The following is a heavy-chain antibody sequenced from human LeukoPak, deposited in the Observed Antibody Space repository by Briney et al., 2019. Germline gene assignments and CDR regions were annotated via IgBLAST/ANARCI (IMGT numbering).Heavy chain of an antibody. CDR3: ARHLGYSGYDWYYYYYMDV. CDR1: GGSISSSAYH. J-gene: IGHJ6*03. D-gene: IGHD5-12*01. CDR2: IHIGGST. V-gene: IGHV4-39*01. Sequence: SETLSLTCTVSGGSISSSAYHWGWIRQPPGKGLEWIGSIHIGGSTYYNPSFKSRVTISVDTSKNQFSLKLRSVTAADTAVYYCARHLGYSGYDWYYYYYMDVWGKGTTVTISS.